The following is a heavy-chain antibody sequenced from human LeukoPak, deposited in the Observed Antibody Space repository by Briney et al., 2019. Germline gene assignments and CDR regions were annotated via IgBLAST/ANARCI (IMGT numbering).Heavy chain of an antibody. CDR1: GFSFSTYE. D-gene: IGHD6-19*01. CDR2: ISSSGSTI. V-gene: IGHV3-48*03. J-gene: IGHJ3*02. Sequence: PGGSLRLSCAVSGFSFSTYEMNWVRQAPGKGLEWVSYISSSGSTIYYPDSVKGRFTISRDNAKNSLFLQMNSLRAEDTAVYYCARGYSSAWYSHNCFDIWGQGTMVTVSS. CDR3: ARGYSSAWYSHNCFDI.